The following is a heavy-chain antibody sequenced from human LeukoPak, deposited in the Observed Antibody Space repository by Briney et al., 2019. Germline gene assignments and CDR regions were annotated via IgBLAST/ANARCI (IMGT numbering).Heavy chain of an antibody. CDR2: IYHSGRT. CDR1: GGSISSSNW. J-gene: IGHJ3*02. Sequence: SETLSLTCAASGGSISSSNWWSWVRQPPGKGLEWIGEIYHSGRTNYNPSLKSRVTISVDKSKNQFSRKLSSVTAADTAVYYCASLGRYDAFDIWGQGTMVTVSS. CDR3: ASLGRYDAFDI. D-gene: IGHD4-17*01. V-gene: IGHV4-4*02.